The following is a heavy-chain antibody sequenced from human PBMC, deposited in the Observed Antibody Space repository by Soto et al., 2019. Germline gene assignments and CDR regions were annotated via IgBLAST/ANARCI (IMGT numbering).Heavy chain of an antibody. Sequence: GGSLRLSCAASGFTFSSYGMHWVRQAPGKGLEWVAVISYDGSNKYYADSVKGRFTISRDNSKNTLYLQMNSLRAEDTAVYYCATLTTVVTPSQWGQGTLVTVSS. CDR1: GFTFSSYG. V-gene: IGHV3-30*03. D-gene: IGHD4-17*01. CDR3: ATLTTVVTPSQ. CDR2: ISYDGSNK. J-gene: IGHJ4*02.